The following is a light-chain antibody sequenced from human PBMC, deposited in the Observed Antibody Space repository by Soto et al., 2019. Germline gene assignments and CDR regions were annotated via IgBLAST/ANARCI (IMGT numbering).Light chain of an antibody. CDR3: SSYAGGNNFVL. CDR2: EVS. V-gene: IGLV2-8*01. CDR1: RSDVGGYNY. Sequence: QSALTQPPSASGSPGQSVTISCTGTRSDVGGYNYVSWYQQHPGKAPKLMIYEVSKRPSGVPDRFSGSKSGNTASLTVSGLQADDEADYYCSSYAGGNNFVLFGGGTKLTVL. J-gene: IGLJ2*01.